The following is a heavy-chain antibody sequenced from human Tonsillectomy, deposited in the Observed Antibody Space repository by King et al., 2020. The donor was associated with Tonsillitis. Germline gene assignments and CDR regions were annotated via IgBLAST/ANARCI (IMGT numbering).Heavy chain of an antibody. V-gene: IGHV3-30*02. Sequence: VQLVESGGGVVQPGGSLRLSCAASGFAFSTYGIHWVRQAPGKGLEWVAFIQFDGSKTYYADSVKGRFTTSRDNSKNTLFLQMNTLKTEDTAMYYCAKNLRPIVSSSYPYVYNDYSLDVWGQGTTFTV. CDR1: GFAFSTYG. J-gene: IGHJ6*02. CDR3: AKNLRPIVSSSYPYVYNDYSLDV. CDR2: IQFDGSKT. D-gene: IGHD5-12*01.